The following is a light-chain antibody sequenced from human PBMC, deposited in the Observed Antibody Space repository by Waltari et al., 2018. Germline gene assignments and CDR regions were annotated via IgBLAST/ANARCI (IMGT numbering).Light chain of an antibody. CDR3: MQALQTPYS. J-gene: IGKJ2*03. CDR1: QSLLHTNGYNY. V-gene: IGKV2-28*01. CDR2: LGS. Sequence: DIVMTQSPLSLPVTPGEPASVSCKSSQSLLHTNGYNYLDWYLQKPWQSPQLLIYLGSSRASGVPDRFSGSESGTDFTLRISRVEAEDVGVYYCMQALQTPYSFGQGTKLEIK.